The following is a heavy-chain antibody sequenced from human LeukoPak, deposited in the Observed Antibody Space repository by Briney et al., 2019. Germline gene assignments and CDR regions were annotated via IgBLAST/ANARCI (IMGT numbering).Heavy chain of an antibody. V-gene: IGHV3-15*01. J-gene: IGHJ6*03. CDR2: IKSKTDGGTT. CDR1: GYSISSGYY. D-gene: IGHD1/OR15-1a*01. Sequence: ETLSLTCTVSGYSISSGYYWGWVRQAPGKGLEWVGRIKSKTDGGTTDYAAPVKGRFTISRDDSKNTLYLQMNSLKTEDTAVYYCTTGMGTFEDVWGKGTTVTVSS. CDR3: TTGMGTFEDV.